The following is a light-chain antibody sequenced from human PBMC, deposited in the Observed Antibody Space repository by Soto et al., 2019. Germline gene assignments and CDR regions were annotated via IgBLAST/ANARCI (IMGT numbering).Light chain of an antibody. CDR2: EVT. J-gene: IGLJ1*01. Sequence: QSALTQPASVSGSPGQSITISCTGTSNTIGGYNVVSWYQQRPGKAPKLIIYEVTDRPSGVSNRFSGSKSGNTASLTISGLQAEDEAEYYCSSYTNINTRACVFGTGTKVTVL. V-gene: IGLV2-14*01. CDR1: SNTIGGYNV. CDR3: SSYTNINTRACV.